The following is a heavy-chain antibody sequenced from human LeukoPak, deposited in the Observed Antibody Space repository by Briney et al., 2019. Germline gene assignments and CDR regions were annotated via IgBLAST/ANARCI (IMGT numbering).Heavy chain of an antibody. Sequence: SQTLALTCTVSGGSISSGDYYWSWIRQPPGKGLEWIGYIYYSGSTYYNPSLKSRVTISVDTSKNKFSLKLSSVTAADTAVYYCARSSWGSSSQYYYYYYGMDVWGQGTTVTVSS. CDR3: ARSSWGSSSQYYYYYYGMDV. V-gene: IGHV4-30-4*01. J-gene: IGHJ6*02. CDR2: IYYSGST. D-gene: IGHD6-13*01. CDR1: GGSISSGDYY.